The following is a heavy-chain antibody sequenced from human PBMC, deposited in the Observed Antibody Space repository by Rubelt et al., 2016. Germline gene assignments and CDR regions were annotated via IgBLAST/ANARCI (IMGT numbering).Heavy chain of an antibody. J-gene: IGHJ5*02. D-gene: IGHD6-19*01. CDR1: GASLSTTTYF. Sequence: QLQLQESGPGLVKPSETLSLTCPVSGASLSTTTYFWGWIRQPPGKGLEWIATIYYSGTTYYNASLKSRVTISVDKSKNQCSLKLNPVTAAETAGDYGARVGGLAVAGTSNWHEHWGQGTLVTGSS. V-gene: IGHV4-39*07. CDR2: IYYSGTT. CDR3: ARVGGLAVAGTSNWHEH.